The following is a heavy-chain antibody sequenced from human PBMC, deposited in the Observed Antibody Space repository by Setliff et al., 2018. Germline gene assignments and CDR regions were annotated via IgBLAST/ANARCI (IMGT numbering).Heavy chain of an antibody. CDR1: GGSISSGGYY. Sequence: SETLSLTCTISGGSISSGGYYWSWIRQHPGKGLEWIGYIYYSGSTYYNPSLKSRVTISVDTSKNQFSLKLSSVTAADTAVYYCARDPLTTNRRRAFDIWGQGTMVT. CDR3: ARDPLTTNRRRAFDI. D-gene: IGHD4-17*01. V-gene: IGHV4-31*03. J-gene: IGHJ3*02. CDR2: IYYSGST.